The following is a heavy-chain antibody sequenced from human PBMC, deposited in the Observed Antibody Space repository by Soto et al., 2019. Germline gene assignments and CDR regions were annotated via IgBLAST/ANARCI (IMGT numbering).Heavy chain of an antibody. Sequence: APGKGLEWVAGIFPGGSTYYANSVKGRFTISRDHSQSSVFLQMSSLRDEDTAVYYCSKARQRKRICTTDPRGQVTLFTVSS. J-gene: IGHJ5*02. D-gene: IGHD3-3*02. CDR3: SKARQRKRICTTDP. CDR2: IFPGGST. V-gene: IGHV3-53*01.